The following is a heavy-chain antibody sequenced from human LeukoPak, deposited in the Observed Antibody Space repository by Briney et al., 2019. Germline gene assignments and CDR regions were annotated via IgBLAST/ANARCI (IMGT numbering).Heavy chain of an antibody. CDR1: GFSLTTRGVG. CDR3: ARLAYYDNSGSSRPFDI. V-gene: IGHV2-5*02. Sequence: SGPTLVNPTQTLTLTCAFSGFSLTTRGVGVGWIRQPPGKALEWLALIYWDDDKRYSPSLKSRLTITKDTSKKQVVLTVTNLDPVDTATCYCARLAYYDNSGSSRPFDIWGQGTRVTVSS. CDR2: IYWDDDK. J-gene: IGHJ3*02. D-gene: IGHD3-22*01.